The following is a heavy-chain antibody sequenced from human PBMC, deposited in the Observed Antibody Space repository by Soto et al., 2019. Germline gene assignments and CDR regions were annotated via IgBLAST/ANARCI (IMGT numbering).Heavy chain of an antibody. CDR2: IWYDGSNK. CDR3: ARGRLPGNYYYSGMDV. V-gene: IGHV3-33*01. J-gene: IGHJ6*02. Sequence: QAGGSLRLSCAASGFTFSSYGMHWVRQAPGKGLEWVAVIWYDGSNKYYADSVKGRFTISRDNSKNTLYLQMNSLRAEDTAVYYCARGRLPGNYYYSGMDVWGQGTTVTVSS. CDR1: GFTFSSYG.